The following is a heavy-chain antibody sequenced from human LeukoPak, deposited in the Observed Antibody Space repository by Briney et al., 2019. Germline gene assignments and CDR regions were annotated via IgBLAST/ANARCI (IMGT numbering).Heavy chain of an antibody. J-gene: IGHJ3*02. CDR1: GYTFTSYD. Sequence: EASVKVSCKASGYTFTSYDINWVRQATGQGLEWMGWMNPNSGNTGYAQKFQGRVTMTRNTSISTAYMELSSLRSEDTAVYHCARGTYYYGSGASDAFDIWGQGTMVTVSS. CDR2: MNPNSGNT. CDR3: ARGTYYYGSGASDAFDI. D-gene: IGHD3-10*01. V-gene: IGHV1-8*01.